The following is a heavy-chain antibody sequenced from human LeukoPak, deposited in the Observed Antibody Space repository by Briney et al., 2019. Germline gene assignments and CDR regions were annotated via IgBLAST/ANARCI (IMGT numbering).Heavy chain of an antibody. V-gene: IGHV3-23*01. CDR3: VKDAYGTPSTYFDY. J-gene: IGHJ4*02. Sequence: GGSLRLSCAASGFTFSSYAMTWVRQAPGKGLEWVSTISGSGGDTYYADSVKGRFTVSRDNSKNTLSLQMNSLRAADTAVYYCVKDAYGTPSTYFDYWGQGTLVTVSS. D-gene: IGHD6-6*01. CDR2: ISGSGGDT. CDR1: GFTFSSYA.